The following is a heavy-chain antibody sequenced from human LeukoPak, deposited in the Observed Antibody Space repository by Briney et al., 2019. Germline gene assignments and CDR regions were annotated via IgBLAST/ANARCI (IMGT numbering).Heavy chain of an antibody. D-gene: IGHD3-10*01. CDR3: ARARITIPGHYYMDV. CDR2: IYYSGST. CDR1: GGSISSYY. Sequence: PSETLSLTCTVSGGSISSYYWSWLRQPPGKGLEWIGYIYYSGSTNYNPSLKSRVTISVDTSKNQFSLKLSSVTAADPAVYYCARARITIPGHYYMDVWGKGTTVTVSS. J-gene: IGHJ6*03. V-gene: IGHV4-59*01.